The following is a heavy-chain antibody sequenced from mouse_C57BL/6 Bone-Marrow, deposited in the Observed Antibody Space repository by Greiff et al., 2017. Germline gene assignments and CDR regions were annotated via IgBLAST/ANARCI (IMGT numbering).Heavy chain of an antibody. Sequence: VKLQESGAELVKPGASVKMSCKASGYTFTTYPIEWMKQNHGKSLEWIGNFHPYNDDTKYNEKFKGKSTLTVEKSSSTVYLELSRLTSDDSAVYYCTSHGDYDGVWDYWGQGTSGTVSS. CDR1: GYTFTTYP. J-gene: IGHJ4*01. CDR3: TSHGDYDGVWDY. V-gene: IGHV1-47*01. CDR2: FHPYNDDT. D-gene: IGHD2-4*01.